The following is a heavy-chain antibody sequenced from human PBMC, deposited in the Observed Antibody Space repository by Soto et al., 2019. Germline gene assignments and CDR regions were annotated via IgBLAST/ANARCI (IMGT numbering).Heavy chain of an antibody. CDR1: GFTFSNAW. J-gene: IGHJ1*01. Sequence: EVQLVESGGGLVKPGGSLRLSCAASGFTFSNAWMSWVRQAPGKGLEWVGRIKSKTDGGTTDYAAPVKGRFTISRDDSKNTLYLQMNSLKTEDTAVYYCTTGPSSRLPAVYFQHWGQGTLVTVSS. CDR2: IKSKTDGGTT. CDR3: TTGPSSRLPAVYFQH. D-gene: IGHD3-10*01. V-gene: IGHV3-15*01.